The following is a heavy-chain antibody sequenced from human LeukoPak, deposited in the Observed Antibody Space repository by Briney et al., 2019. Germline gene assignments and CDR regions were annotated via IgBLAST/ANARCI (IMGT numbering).Heavy chain of an antibody. D-gene: IGHD3-22*01. CDR3: ATGKYDSSGFAFDY. CDR2: IIPIFGSP. CDR1: GGTFSRYA. J-gene: IGHJ4*02. V-gene: IGHV1-69*13. Sequence: ASVKVSCKASGGTFSRYAFSWVRQAPGQGLEWMGGIIPIFGSPNYAQKFQGRVTITADDSTNTFYMELSNLTSEDTAGYYCATGKYDSSGFAFDYWGQGTLVTVS.